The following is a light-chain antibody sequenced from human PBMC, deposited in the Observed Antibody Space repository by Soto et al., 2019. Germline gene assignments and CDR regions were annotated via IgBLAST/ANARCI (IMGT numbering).Light chain of an antibody. Sequence: DIQLTQSPSTLSVSVGDRVTITCRASQGITGWLAWYQQKPGKAPKVLIYDVSTLGSGVSSRFSGSGSGTEFTLTISSLQPDDFATYYCQPYNNNFGQGTKVDIK. J-gene: IGKJ2*01. CDR3: QPYNNN. CDR2: DVS. V-gene: IGKV1-5*01. CDR1: QGITGW.